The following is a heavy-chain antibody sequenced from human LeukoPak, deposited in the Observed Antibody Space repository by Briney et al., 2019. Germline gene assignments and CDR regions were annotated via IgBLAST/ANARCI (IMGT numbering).Heavy chain of an antibody. J-gene: IGHJ6*02. CDR1: GFTFSSFG. Sequence: GSLRLSCAASGFTFSSFGMHWVRPAPDRGLEWVALIWYDGNNKHYADSVKGRYTISRDNSKNMLYLNMNSLSPEDTAIYSCARFRDGVFSGGDYYNGMDVWGQGTTVTVSS. CDR2: IWYDGNNK. D-gene: IGHD3-16*01. CDR3: ARFRDGVFSGGDYYNGMDV. V-gene: IGHV3-33*01.